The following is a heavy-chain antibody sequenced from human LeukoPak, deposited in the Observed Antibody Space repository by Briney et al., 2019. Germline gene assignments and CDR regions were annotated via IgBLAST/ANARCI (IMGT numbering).Heavy chain of an antibody. CDR3: ARDVAPGTASRDDAFDI. CDR1: GYTFTIYG. Sequence: ASVKVSCKASGYTFTIYGINWVRQAPGQGLEWMGWISPYNGNTNYAQNLQGRVTMTSDTSTRTAYMEVRGLRSDDTDVYYCARDVAPGTASRDDAFDIWGQGTMVTVSS. V-gene: IGHV1-18*01. CDR2: ISPYNGNT. J-gene: IGHJ3*02. D-gene: IGHD3-10*01.